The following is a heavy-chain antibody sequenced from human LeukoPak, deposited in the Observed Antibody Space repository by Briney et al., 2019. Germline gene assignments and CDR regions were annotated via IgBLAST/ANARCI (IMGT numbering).Heavy chain of an antibody. V-gene: IGHV5-51*01. D-gene: IGHD3-3*01. CDR2: IYPGDSDT. CDR1: GYSFTCYW. Sequence: GESLKISCKGSGYSFTCYWIGWVRQMPGKGLEWMGIIYPGDSDTRYSPSFQGQVTISADKSISTAYLQRSSLKASDTAMYYCARLGVTIFGVADSPDYWGQGTLVTVSS. CDR3: ARLGVTIFGVADSPDY. J-gene: IGHJ4*02.